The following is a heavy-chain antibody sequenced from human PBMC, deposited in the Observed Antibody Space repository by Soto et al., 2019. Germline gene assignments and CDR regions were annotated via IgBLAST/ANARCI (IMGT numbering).Heavy chain of an antibody. J-gene: IGHJ5*02. CDR1: GFTFSGYA. D-gene: IGHD1-1*01. CDR3: ARHLGTDWYNGRFDP. CDR2: ISYDGSDK. V-gene: IGHV3-30-3*01. Sequence: QVQLVESGGGVVQPGRSLRLSCAASGFTFSGYAMHWVRQAPDKGLEWVIVISYDGSDKYYADSVKGRFTISRDNSKNTLYLQMNSLRAEDTAVYYCARHLGTDWYNGRFDPWGQGTLVTVSS.